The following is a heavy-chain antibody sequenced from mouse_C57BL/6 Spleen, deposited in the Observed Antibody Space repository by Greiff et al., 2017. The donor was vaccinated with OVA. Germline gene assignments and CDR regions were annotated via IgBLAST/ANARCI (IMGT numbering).Heavy chain of an antibody. CDR1: GYTFTDYE. CDR2: IDPETGGT. Sequence: SGAELVRPGASVTLSCKASGYTFTDYEMHWVKQTPVHGLEWIGAIDPETGGTAYNQKFKGKAILTADKSSSTAYMELRSLTSEDSAVYYCTRSYYSNDYWGQGTTLTVSS. D-gene: IGHD2-5*01. CDR3: TRSYYSNDY. J-gene: IGHJ2*01. V-gene: IGHV1-15*01.